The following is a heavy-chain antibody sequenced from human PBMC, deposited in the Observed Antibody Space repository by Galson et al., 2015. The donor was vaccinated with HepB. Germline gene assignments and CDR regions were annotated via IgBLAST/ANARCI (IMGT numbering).Heavy chain of an antibody. V-gene: IGHV3-43*01. CDR1: GFSFDDYT. Sequence: ALRLSCAASGFSFDDYTMHWVRQAPGKGLEWISLLSWDGNTYYADSVKGRFTISRDNSKNSLYLQMSSLSTEDTALYYCAKDIGYGDYEDAFDIWGQGTMVTVSS. J-gene: IGHJ3*02. D-gene: IGHD4-17*01. CDR3: AKDIGYGDYEDAFDI. CDR2: LSWDGNT.